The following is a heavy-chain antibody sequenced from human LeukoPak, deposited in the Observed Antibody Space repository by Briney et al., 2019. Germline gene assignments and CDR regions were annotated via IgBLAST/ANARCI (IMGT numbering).Heavy chain of an antibody. J-gene: IGHJ4*02. V-gene: IGHV3-21*01. CDR2: ISSSSSYI. CDR1: GFTFSSCS. CDR3: ARDLLWFGEYPFYFDY. Sequence: GGSLRLSCAASGFTFSSCSMNWVRQAPGKGLEWVSSISSSSSYIYYADSVKGRFTISRDNAKNSLYLQMNSLRAEDTAVYYCARDLLWFGEYPFYFDYWGQGTLVTVSS. D-gene: IGHD3-10*01.